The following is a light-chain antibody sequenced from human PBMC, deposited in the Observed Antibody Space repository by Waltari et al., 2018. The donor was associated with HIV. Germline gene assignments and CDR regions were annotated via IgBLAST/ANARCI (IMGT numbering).Light chain of an antibody. V-gene: IGLV1-51*01. CDR1: SSNIGNHS. J-gene: IGLJ2*01. CDR2: DSN. CDR3: GTWDSSLSAGV. Sequence: QSVLTQPPSVSAAPGQKVTISCSGSSSNIGNHSVSWYQQLPGTAPKLLIYDSNKRPSGIPDRFSGSKSGTSATLGITGLQTGDEADYYCGTWDSSLSAGVFGGGTMLTVL.